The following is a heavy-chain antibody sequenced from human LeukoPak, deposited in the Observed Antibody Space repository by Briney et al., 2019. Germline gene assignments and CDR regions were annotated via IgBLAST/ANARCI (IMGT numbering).Heavy chain of an antibody. CDR2: ISSSSSTI. CDR3: ARDGYRIAVAAFDY. J-gene: IGHJ4*02. D-gene: IGHD6-19*01. Sequence: PGGSLRLSCAASGFTFSSYSMNWVRQAPGKGLEWVSYISSSSSTIYYADSVKGRFTISRGNAKNSLYLQMNSLRAEDTAVYYCARDGYRIAVAAFDYWGQGTLVTVSS. CDR1: GFTFSSYS. V-gene: IGHV3-48*01.